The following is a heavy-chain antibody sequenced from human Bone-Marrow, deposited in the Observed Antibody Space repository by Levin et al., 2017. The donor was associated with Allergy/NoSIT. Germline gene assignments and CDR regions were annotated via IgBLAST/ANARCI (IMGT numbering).Heavy chain of an antibody. CDR3: VKDIFSALGGTHFDS. CDR2: ITWNSDYR. J-gene: IGHJ4*02. CDR1: GFTFDDYA. Sequence: SLKISCAASGFTFDDYAMHWVRQGPGKGLEWVAAITWNSDYRAYAGSVKGRFTLSRDNAKNSLYLQMNSLRSEDTAVYYCVKDIFSALGGTHFDSWGQGTLVTVSS. D-gene: IGHD1-26*01. V-gene: IGHV3-9*01.